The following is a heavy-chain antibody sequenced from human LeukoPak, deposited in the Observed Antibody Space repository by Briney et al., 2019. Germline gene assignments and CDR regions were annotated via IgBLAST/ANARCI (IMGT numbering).Heavy chain of an antibody. J-gene: IGHJ4*02. CDR3: ARVSAHYDFWSSYYFDY. D-gene: IGHD3-3*01. CDR2: ISAYNGNT. Sequence: ASVKVSCKASGYTFTSYGISWVRQAPGQGLEWMGWISAYNGNTNYAQKLQGRVTMTTDTSTSTAYMELRSLRSDDTAVYYCARVSAHYDFWSSYYFDYWGQGTLVTASS. CDR1: GYTFTSYG. V-gene: IGHV1-18*01.